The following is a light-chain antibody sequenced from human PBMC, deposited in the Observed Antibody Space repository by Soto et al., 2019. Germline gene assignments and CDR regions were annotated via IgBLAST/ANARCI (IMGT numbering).Light chain of an antibody. V-gene: IGKV3-11*01. Sequence: DIVLTQSPATLSLSPGDSATLSCRASESVSSYLAWYQQKPGQAPRLLIYDTSNRATGIPARFSGSGSGTDFTLTISYLESEDFAVYYCQHRSDWPRRALAFGGGTKVEIK. CDR3: QHRSDWPRRALA. J-gene: IGKJ4*01. CDR2: DTS. CDR1: ESVSSY.